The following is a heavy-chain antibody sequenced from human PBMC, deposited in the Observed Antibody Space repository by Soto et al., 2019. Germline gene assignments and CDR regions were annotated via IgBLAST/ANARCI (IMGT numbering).Heavy chain of an antibody. CDR1: GYTFTTFW. V-gene: IGHV5-10-1*01. CDR2: IDPGDTYA. CDR3: ARIYGTTTTCDGWFDP. J-gene: IGHJ5*02. D-gene: IGHD2-2*01. Sequence: AESLKISCTGFGYTFTTFWISWVRQMPGKGLEWMGRIDPGDTYATYSPAFQGHATISADKATSTAYLQWSSLKASDTAMYYCARIYGTTTTCDGWFDPWGQGTLVTVAS.